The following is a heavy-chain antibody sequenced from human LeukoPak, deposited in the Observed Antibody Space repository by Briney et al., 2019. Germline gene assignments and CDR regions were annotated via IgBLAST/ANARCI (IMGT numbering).Heavy chain of an antibody. CDR2: TYYRSKWYN. CDR3: TRGLHEESPFDCAGDCYPHDAFDI. D-gene: IGHD2-21*02. V-gene: IGHV6-1*01. CDR1: GDSVSSNSAA. J-gene: IGHJ3*02. Sequence: SQTLSLTCAISGDSVSSNSAAWNWIRQSPSRGLEWLGRTYYRSKWYNDYAVSVKSRITINPDTSKNQFSLQLNSVTPEDTAVYYCTRGLHEESPFDCAGDCYPHDAFDIWGQGTMVTVSS.